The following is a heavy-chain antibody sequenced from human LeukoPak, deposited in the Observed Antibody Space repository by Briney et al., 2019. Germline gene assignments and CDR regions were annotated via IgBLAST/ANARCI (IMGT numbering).Heavy chain of an antibody. D-gene: IGHD3-22*01. CDR3: ARSTWLLDK. Sequence: SETLSLTCTVSGGSISPYYWSWIRQPPGKGLEWIGYIYYSGSTNYNPSLKSRVTISLDTSKNQFSLQLSSVTAADTAVYYCARSTWLLDKWGQGTLVTVSS. V-gene: IGHV4-59*01. CDR1: GGSISPYY. CDR2: IYYSGST. J-gene: IGHJ4*02.